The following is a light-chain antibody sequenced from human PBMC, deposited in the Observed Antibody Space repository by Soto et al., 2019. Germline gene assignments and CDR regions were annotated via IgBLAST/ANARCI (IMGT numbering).Light chain of an antibody. CDR3: ETWDTSLSAGRV. CDR2: SDS. J-gene: IGLJ1*01. Sequence: SYELTQPPSVSVAPGKTARITCGGNNIGSKSVHWYQQKPGQAPVLVIHSDSVRPSGIPERFSGSNSGTSATLGITGLQTADEADYYCETWDTSLSAGRVFGPGTKVTVL. CDR1: NIGSKS. V-gene: IGLV3-21*04.